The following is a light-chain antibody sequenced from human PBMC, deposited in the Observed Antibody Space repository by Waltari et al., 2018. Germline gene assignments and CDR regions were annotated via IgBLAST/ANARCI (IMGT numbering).Light chain of an antibody. Sequence: DIQMTQSPSTLSASVGDRVTITCRASETISTWLAWYQQKPGKAPSLLIYKASSLQSGVPSRFSGSGSGTEFSLTINNLQPDDFATYYCQQYRNSVTFGPGTKVDFK. CDR1: ETISTW. V-gene: IGKV1-5*03. CDR2: KAS. J-gene: IGKJ3*01. CDR3: QQYRNSVT.